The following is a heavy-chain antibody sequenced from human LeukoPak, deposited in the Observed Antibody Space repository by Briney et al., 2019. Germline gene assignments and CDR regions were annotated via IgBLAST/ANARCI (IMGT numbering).Heavy chain of an antibody. CDR1: GFTFSSYG. V-gene: IGHV3-30*02. J-gene: IGHJ4*02. D-gene: IGHD6-13*01. Sequence: TGGSLRLSCAASGFTFSSYGMHWVRQAPGKGLEWVAFIRYDGSNKYYADSVKGRFTISRDNSKNTLYLQMNSLRAEDTAVYYCAKDISAWKRGSWYDVDYWGQGTLVTVSS. CDR2: IRYDGSNK. CDR3: AKDISAWKRGSWYDVDY.